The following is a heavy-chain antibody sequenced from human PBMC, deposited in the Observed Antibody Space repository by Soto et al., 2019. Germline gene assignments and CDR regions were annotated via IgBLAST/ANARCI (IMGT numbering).Heavy chain of an antibody. CDR1: GDSISSAGYS. V-gene: IGHV4-39*01. Sequence: SETLSLSCTVSGDSISSAGYSGGCIRQPPGKWLEYIGTIYYSGNTYYNSSLMSRVTISLDTSKKQFPLKLTSVTAADTALYYCASYIDRLQLGGNYHYILDVWGQGTTVTVSS. D-gene: IGHD5-12*01. J-gene: IGHJ6*02. CDR3: ASYIDRLQLGGNYHYILDV. CDR2: IYYSGNT.